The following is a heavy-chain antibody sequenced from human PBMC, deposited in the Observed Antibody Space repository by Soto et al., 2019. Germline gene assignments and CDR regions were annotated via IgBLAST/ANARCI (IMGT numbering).Heavy chain of an antibody. D-gene: IGHD5-18*01. V-gene: IGHV1-69*08. CDR1: GGTLNTYT. J-gene: IGHJ4*02. CDR3: ARDVTAMEALYYYDT. Sequence: QLQLVQSGAAVKKPGSSVKVSCKASGGTLNTYTISWVRQAPGQGLEWMGSILPFLGTTNYARKFQGRVTINADQSTSTMELSSRRSEDTAVYFCARDVTAMEALYYYDTWGQGTLVTVSS. CDR2: ILPFLGTT.